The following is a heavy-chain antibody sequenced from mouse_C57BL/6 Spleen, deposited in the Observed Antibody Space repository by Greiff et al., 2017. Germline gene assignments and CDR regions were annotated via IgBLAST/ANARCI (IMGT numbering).Heavy chain of an antibody. D-gene: IGHD1-1*01. CDR2: FTMYSDAT. CDR1: YFAFMACS. J-gene: IGHJ3*01. Sequence: LQQSGAELVRPGSSVQLSCKDSYFAFMACSMHWVKQRPGHGLEWIGSFTMYSDATEYSENFKGKATLTANTSSSTAYLERSSLTSEDSAVYYCARYYCSSGFAYWGQGTLVTVSA. V-gene: IGHV1-49*01. CDR3: ARYYCSSGFAY.